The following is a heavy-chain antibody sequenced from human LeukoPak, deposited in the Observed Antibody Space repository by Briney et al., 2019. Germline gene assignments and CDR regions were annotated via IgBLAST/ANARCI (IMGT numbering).Heavy chain of an antibody. Sequence: GGSLRLSCAASGFTFSSYSMNWVRQAPGKGLEWVSSISSSSSYIYYADSVKGRFTISRDNAKNSLYLQMNSLRAEDTAVYYCARELGGDAFDIWGQGTMVTVSS. J-gene: IGHJ3*02. D-gene: IGHD6-6*01. V-gene: IGHV3-21*01. CDR1: GFTFSSYS. CDR3: ARELGGDAFDI. CDR2: ISSSSSYI.